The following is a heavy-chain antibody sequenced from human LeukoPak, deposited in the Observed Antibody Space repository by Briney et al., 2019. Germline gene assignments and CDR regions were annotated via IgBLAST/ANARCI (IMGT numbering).Heavy chain of an antibody. D-gene: IGHD2-2*01. J-gene: IGHJ4*02. Sequence: PSETLSLTCTVSGYSISSGYYWGWIRQPPGKGLEWIGSIYHSGSTYYNPSLKSRVTISVDTSKNQFSLKLSSVTAADTAVYYCARLRGYCSTTGCYAGTSMADYFDYWGQGTLVTVSS. CDR3: ARLRGYCSTTGCYAGTSMADYFDY. V-gene: IGHV4-38-2*02. CDR1: GYSISSGYY. CDR2: IYHSGST.